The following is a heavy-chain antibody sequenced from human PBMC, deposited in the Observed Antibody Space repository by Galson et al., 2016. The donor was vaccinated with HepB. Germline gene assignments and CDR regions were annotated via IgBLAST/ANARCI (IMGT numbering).Heavy chain of an antibody. V-gene: IGHV3-53*01. CDR2: IYSGGST. D-gene: IGHD6-19*01. CDR3: ARALSGWDGLDY. Sequence: SLRLSCAAYEFTASSNYLNWIRQAPGKGLEWVSAIYSGGSTHYADPVKGRFTISRDNSKNTVYLAMKSLMAEGTAVYYCARALSGWDGLDYWGQGTLVIVSS. J-gene: IGHJ4*02. CDR1: EFTASSNY.